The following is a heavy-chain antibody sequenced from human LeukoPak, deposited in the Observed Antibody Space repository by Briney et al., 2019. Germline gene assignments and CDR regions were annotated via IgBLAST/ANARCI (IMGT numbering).Heavy chain of an antibody. CDR2: IYTSGST. D-gene: IGHD3-3*01. J-gene: IGHJ5*02. CDR3: ARLYDFWSGYQGWFDP. Sequence: SETLCLTCTVSGGSISSYYWSWIRQPPGKGLEWIGYIYTSGSTNYNPSLKSRVTISVDTSKNQFSLKLSSVTAADTAVYYCARLYDFWSGYQGWFDPWGQGTLVTVSS. V-gene: IGHV4-4*09. CDR1: GGSISSYY.